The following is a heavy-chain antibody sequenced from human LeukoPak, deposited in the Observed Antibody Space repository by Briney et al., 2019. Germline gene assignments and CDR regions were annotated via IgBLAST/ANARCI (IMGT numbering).Heavy chain of an antibody. CDR3: TTDDLAHSAGDCYSAFDY. CDR1: GFTFTDAW. D-gene: IGHD2-21*02. V-gene: IGHV3-15*01. CDR2: IKTKNDGGTT. Sequence: GGSLRLSCAASGFTFTDAWMSWVRQAPGKGLEWVGRIKTKNDGGTTDYPAPVKGRFTISRDDSKKTLYLQMNSLKTEDTAVYYCTTDDLAHSAGDCYSAFDYWGQGTLVAVSS. J-gene: IGHJ4*02.